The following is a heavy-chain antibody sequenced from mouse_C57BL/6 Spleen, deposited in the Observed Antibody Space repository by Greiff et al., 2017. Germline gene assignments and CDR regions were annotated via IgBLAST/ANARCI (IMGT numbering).Heavy chain of an antibody. J-gene: IGHJ3*01. CDR2: IDPSDSYT. CDR3: ARRGLGLAY. Sequence: QVQLQQSGAELVMPGASVKLSCKASGYTFTSYWMHWVKQRPGQGLEWIGEIDPSDSYTNYNQKFKGKSTLTVDKSSSTAYMQLSSLTSEDSAVYYCARRGLGLAYWGQGTLVTVSA. D-gene: IGHD4-1*01. CDR1: GYTFTSYW. V-gene: IGHV1-69*01.